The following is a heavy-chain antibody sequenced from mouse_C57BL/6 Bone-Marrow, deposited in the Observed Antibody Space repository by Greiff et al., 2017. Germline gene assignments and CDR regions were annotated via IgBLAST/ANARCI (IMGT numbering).Heavy chain of an antibody. D-gene: IGHD4-1*01. V-gene: IGHV14-4*01. CDR2: IDPENGDT. CDR1: GFNIKDDY. Sequence: VQLQQSGAELVRPGASVKLSCTASGFNIKDDYMHWVKQRPEQGLEWIGWIDPENGDTEYASKFQGKATITADTSSNTAYLQLSSLTSEDTAVYYCTPQNWDYFDYWGQGTTLTVSS. CDR3: TPQNWDYFDY. J-gene: IGHJ2*01.